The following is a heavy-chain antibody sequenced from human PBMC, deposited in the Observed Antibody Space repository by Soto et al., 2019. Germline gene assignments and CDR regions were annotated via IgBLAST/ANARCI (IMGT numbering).Heavy chain of an antibody. Sequence: EVQLLESGGGLVQPGGSLRLSCAASGFTFSSYAMSWVRQAPGKGLEWVSAISGSGGSTYYADSVKGRFTISRHNSNNTLYLQMKGLRAEDTAVYYCAKDAPLWFGVVYGAAPFDYRGQGTLVTVSS. D-gene: IGHD3-10*01. CDR2: ISGSGGST. CDR1: GFTFSSYA. V-gene: IGHV3-23*01. CDR3: AKDAPLWFGVVYGAAPFDY. J-gene: IGHJ4*02.